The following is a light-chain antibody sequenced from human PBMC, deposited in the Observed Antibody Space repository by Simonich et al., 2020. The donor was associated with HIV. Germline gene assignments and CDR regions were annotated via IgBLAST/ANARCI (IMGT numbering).Light chain of an antibody. CDR1: SSDVGSHNF. CDR2: EGT. Sequence: QSALTQPRSVSGSPGQSVTISCTGSSSDVGSHNFVSWFQQHPGKAPKLMIIEGTKRPSGVSNRFSGSKSGNTASLTIAGLQAEDEADYYCCSYAVGVIFGGGTKLTVL. J-gene: IGLJ2*01. CDR3: CSYAVGVI. V-gene: IGLV2-23*01.